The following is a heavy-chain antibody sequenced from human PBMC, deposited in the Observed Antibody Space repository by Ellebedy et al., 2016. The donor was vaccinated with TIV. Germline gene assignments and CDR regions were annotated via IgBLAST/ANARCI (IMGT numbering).Heavy chain of an antibody. J-gene: IGHJ6*02. D-gene: IGHD4-17*01. CDR2: IRSDGSAI. CDR3: AKGAYPVPTVMAV. Sequence: PGGSLRLSCATSGFTTSGMHWVRQPPGPGLEWVAFIRSDGSAIYYGDSVSGRFTISRDDSKNTLYLQMNSLRSDDTAVYYCAKGAYPVPTVMAVWGQGTTVTVSS. CDR1: GFTTSG. V-gene: IGHV3-30*02.